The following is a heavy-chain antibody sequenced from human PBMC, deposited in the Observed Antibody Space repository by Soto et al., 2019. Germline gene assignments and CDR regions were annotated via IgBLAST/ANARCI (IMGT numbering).Heavy chain of an antibody. CDR1: GFTFSSHV. V-gene: IGHV3-23*01. CDR2: INTNGGST. J-gene: IGHJ4*02. D-gene: IGHD6-13*01. CDR3: AKGYDSSWWEGY. Sequence: EVQVLESGGGLVQPGGSLRLSCVASGFTFSSHVMTWVRQAPGKGLEWVSSINTNGGSTYYAESVKGRFTISRDNSRNTLSLQMSSLRAEDTAVYYCAKGYDSSWWEGYRGQGTLVTVSS.